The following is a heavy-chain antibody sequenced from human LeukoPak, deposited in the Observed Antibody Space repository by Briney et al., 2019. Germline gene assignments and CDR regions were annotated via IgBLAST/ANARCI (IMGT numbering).Heavy chain of an antibody. Sequence: GGSLRPPCTPSGFPFNNFAMTGFRQAPGKGLEWVSTISGSGGRTYSAAPVKGQFTISRDNSRNTLYLQMKGRRAEATVVFYFASTRALQLRYYFDYWGQGALVTASS. V-gene: IGHV3-23*01. D-gene: IGHD5-18*01. J-gene: IGHJ4*02. CDR1: GFPFNNFA. CDR2: ISGSGGRT. CDR3: ASTRALQLRYYFDY.